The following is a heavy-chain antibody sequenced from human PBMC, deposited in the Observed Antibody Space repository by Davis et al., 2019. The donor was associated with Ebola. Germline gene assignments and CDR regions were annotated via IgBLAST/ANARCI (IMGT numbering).Heavy chain of an antibody. CDR3: ARQKYYDILTGGNYYYYYGMDV. CDR1: GGSISSSSYY. Sequence: GSLRLSCTVSGGSISSSSYYWGWIRQPPGKGLEWIGYIYYSGSTNYNPSLKSRVTISVDTSKNQFSLKLSSVTAADTAVYYCARQKYYDILTGGNYYYYYGMDVWGQGTTVTVSS. CDR2: IYYSGST. V-gene: IGHV4-61*05. D-gene: IGHD3-9*01. J-gene: IGHJ6*02.